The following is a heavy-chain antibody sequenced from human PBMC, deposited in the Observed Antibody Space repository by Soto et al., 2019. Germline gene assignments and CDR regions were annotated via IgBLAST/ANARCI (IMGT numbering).Heavy chain of an antibody. CDR1: GFTVSSSA. V-gene: IGHV3-23*01. D-gene: IGHD3-3*01. Sequence: LRLSCAASGFTVSSSAMSWVRQAPGQGLEWVSAISGSGGSTYYADSVKGRFTISRDNSKNTLYLQMNSLRAEDTAVYYCAKVGNYDFWSGGNWFDPWGQGTLVTVSS. J-gene: IGHJ5*02. CDR2: ISGSGGST. CDR3: AKVGNYDFWSGGNWFDP.